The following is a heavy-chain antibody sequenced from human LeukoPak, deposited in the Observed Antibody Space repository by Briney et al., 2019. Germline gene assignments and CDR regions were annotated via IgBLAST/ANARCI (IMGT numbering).Heavy chain of an antibody. CDR1: GFTFGGYG. D-gene: IGHD1-14*01. Sequence: GGSLRLSCAGSGFTFGGYGMHWFRQTPGKGLEWVAVIAYDGSRAFYADSVKGRFTISRNNSKNTMSVQMDDLRAEDTAVYYCTRYNNDHFDYWGQGTLVTVSS. V-gene: IGHV3-33*01. CDR3: TRYNNDHFDY. CDR2: IAYDGSRA. J-gene: IGHJ4*02.